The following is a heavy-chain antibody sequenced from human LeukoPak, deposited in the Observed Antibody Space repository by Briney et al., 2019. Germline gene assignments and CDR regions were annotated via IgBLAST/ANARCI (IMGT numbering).Heavy chain of an antibody. CDR1: GFTFSSYA. V-gene: IGHV3-7*01. D-gene: IGHD3-3*01. Sequence: GGSLRLSCAASGFTFSSYAMSWVRQAPGKGLEWVAHIKQDGSQEYYVDSVKGRFTISRDSAKNSLYLQMDSLRAEDTAVYYCARGVPYDSWSGPHYSDYWGQGTLVTVSS. CDR2: IKQDGSQE. J-gene: IGHJ4*02. CDR3: ARGVPYDSWSGPHYSDY.